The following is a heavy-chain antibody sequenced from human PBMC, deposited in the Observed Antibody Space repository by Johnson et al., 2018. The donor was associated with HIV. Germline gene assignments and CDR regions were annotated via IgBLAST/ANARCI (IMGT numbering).Heavy chain of an antibody. CDR1: GFTFGDYY. D-gene: IGHD1-26*01. J-gene: IGHJ3*02. CDR2: ISSSGNTI. V-gene: IGHV3-11*04. Sequence: QVQLVESGGGLVKPGGSLRLSCAASGFTFGDYYMTWIRQAPGKGLEWVSYISSSGNTIYYADSVPGRFTISRDNAKNSLYLQMNSLRDEDTAVYYCARDLRGANWHDVFDIWGQGTMVTVSS. CDR3: ARDLRGANWHDVFDI.